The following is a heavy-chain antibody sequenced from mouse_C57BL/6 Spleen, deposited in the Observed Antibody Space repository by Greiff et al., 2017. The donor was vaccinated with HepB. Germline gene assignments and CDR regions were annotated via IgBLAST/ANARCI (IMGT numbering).Heavy chain of an antibody. Sequence: QVQLKESGPGLVAPSQSLSITCTVSGFSLTSYGVHWVRQPPGKGLEWLVVIWSDGSTTYNSALKSRLSISKDNSKSQVFLKMNSLQTDDTAMYYCASYDYDDGYAMDYWGQGTSVTVSS. D-gene: IGHD2-4*01. CDR1: GFSLTSYG. J-gene: IGHJ4*01. CDR2: IWSDGST. CDR3: ASYDYDDGYAMDY. V-gene: IGHV2-6*03.